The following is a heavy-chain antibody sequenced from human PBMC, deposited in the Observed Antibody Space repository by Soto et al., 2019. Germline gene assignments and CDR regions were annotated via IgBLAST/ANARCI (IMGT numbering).Heavy chain of an antibody. V-gene: IGHV1-2*04. D-gene: IGHD3-16*02. CDR3: ARDSGVGELSCYFDY. CDR2: INPNSGGT. J-gene: IGHJ4*02. CDR1: GYTFTGYY. Sequence: ASVKVSCKASGYTFTGYYMHWVRQAPGQGLEWMGWINPNSGGTNYAQKFQGWVTMTRDTSISTAYMELSRLRSDDTAVYYCARDSGVGELSCYFDYWGQGTLVTVSS.